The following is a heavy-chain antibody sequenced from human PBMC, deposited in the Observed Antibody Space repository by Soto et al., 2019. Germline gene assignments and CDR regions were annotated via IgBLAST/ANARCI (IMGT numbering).Heavy chain of an antibody. CDR3: AKPYGSGSYTLWYFDY. J-gene: IGHJ4*02. Sequence: GGSLRLSCAASGFTFSSYWMHWVRQAPGKGLVWVSAISGSGGSTYYADSVKGRFTISRDNSKNTLYLQMNSLRAEDTVVYYCAKPYGSGSYTLWYFDYWGQGTLVTVSS. CDR1: GFTFSSYW. D-gene: IGHD3-10*01. V-gene: IGHV3-23*01. CDR2: ISGSGGST.